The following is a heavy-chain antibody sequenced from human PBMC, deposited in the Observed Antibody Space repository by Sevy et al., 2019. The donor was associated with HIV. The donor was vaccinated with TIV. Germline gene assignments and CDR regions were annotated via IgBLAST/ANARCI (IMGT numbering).Heavy chain of an antibody. CDR3: ARAVEDYSDSSAWDWYFDL. CDR2: IFSVGNT. V-gene: IGHV3-66*01. D-gene: IGHD3-22*01. CDR1: GFTVSGNY. Sequence: GGSLRLSCAASGFTVSGNYMSWVRQAPGKGLEWVSGIFSVGNTHFADSVKGIFTISRDNSKNRLSFQMNSLSAEDTAVYYCARAVEDYSDSSAWDWYFDLWGRGTLVTVSS. J-gene: IGHJ2*01.